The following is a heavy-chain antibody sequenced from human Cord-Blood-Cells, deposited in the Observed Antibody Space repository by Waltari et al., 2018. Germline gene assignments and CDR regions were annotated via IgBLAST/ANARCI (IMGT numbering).Heavy chain of an antibody. D-gene: IGHD2-2*01. J-gene: IGHJ3*02. Sequence: QLQLQESGPGLVKPSETLSLTCTVSGGSISSSSYYWGWIRQPPGKRLEWIGSIYYSGSTYYNPSLKSRVTISVDTSKNQFSLKLSSVTAADTAVYYCARRVGYCSSTSCYDAFDIWGQGTMVTVSS. CDR2: IYYSGST. V-gene: IGHV4-39*01. CDR1: GGSISSSSYY. CDR3: ARRVGYCSSTSCYDAFDI.